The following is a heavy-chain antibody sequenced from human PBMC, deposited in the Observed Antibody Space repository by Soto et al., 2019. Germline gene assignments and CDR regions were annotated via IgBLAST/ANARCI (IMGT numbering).Heavy chain of an antibody. V-gene: IGHV4-4*07. D-gene: IGHD6-13*01. J-gene: IGHJ5*02. CDR1: NGSISNFY. CDR3: ARSSHKESWFDP. CDR2: IHGSGSA. Sequence: SETLSLTCTVSNGSISNFYWNWIRQSAGKGLEWIGRIHGSGSATYNPSLRSRVTMSVDTSKNQFSLKVNSVTGADTAVYYCARSSHKESWFDPCDQGTLGTVSS.